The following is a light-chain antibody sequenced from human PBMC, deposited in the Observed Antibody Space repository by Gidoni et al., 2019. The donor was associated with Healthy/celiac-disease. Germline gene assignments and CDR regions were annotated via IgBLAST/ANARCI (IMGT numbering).Light chain of an antibody. CDR1: QSISSY. CDR2: AAS. J-gene: IGKJ2*01. V-gene: IGKV1-39*01. CDR3: QQTYSPPVT. Sequence: DIQMTQPPSSLSASVGDRVTITCRASQSISSYLNRYQQKPGKAPKLLIYAASSLQTGVPSRFSGSGSGTDFTLTISSLQPEDFAIYYCQQTYSPPVTFGQGTKLEIK.